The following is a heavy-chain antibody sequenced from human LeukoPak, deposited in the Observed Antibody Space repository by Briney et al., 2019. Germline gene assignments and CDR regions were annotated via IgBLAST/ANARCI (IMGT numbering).Heavy chain of an antibody. Sequence: GGSLRLSCAASGFTFDDYGMSWVRQAPGRGLEWVSGINLNGGSTGYADSVKGRFTISRDNAKNSLYLQMNSLRAEDTALYYCARDPWGIASSRLFDYWGQGTLVTVSS. CDR3: ARDPWGIASSRLFDY. V-gene: IGHV3-20*04. CDR2: INLNGGST. J-gene: IGHJ4*02. D-gene: IGHD6-13*01. CDR1: GFTFDDYG.